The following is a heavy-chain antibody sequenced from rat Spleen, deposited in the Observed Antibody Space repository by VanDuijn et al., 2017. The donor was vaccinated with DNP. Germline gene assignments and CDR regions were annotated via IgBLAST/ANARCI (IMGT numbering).Heavy chain of an antibody. V-gene: IGHV5-31*01. Sequence: EVQLVESGGDLVQPGRSLKLSCVASGFTFNNYWMTWIRQVPGKGLEWVASISSGGDTTYYPDSVKGRFTISRNNAKNTLYLQMNGLRSEDTATYYCATQRPHWYFDFWGPGTMVTVSS. J-gene: IGHJ1*01. CDR2: ISSGGDTT. CDR3: ATQRPHWYFDF. CDR1: GFTFNNYW.